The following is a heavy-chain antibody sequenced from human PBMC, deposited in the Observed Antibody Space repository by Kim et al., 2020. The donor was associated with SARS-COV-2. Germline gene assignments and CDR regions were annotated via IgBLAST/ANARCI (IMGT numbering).Heavy chain of an antibody. D-gene: IGHD2-2*01. CDR2: ISDDGTSQ. CDR1: GLTFRNYG. CDR3: AKGPMAVVPDGKMWFDT. V-gene: IGHV3-30*18. Sequence: GGSLRLSCAASGLTFRNYGMHWVRQAPGKGLEWVSDISDDGTSQYYGDSVKGRFTISRDNSKNTLYLQMNSLRVEDTAVYYCAKGPMAVVPDGKMWFDTWGQGTLVTVSS. J-gene: IGHJ5*02.